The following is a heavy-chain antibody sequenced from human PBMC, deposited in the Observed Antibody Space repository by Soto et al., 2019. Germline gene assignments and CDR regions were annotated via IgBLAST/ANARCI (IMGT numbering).Heavy chain of an antibody. CDR2: IKSKTDGGTT. D-gene: IGHD2-21*01. CDR1: GFTFSNAW. V-gene: IGHV3-15*07. Sequence: EVQLVESGGGLVKPGGSLRLSCAASGFTFSNAWMNWVRQAPGKGLEWVGRIKSKTDGGTTDYAAPVKGRFTISRDDSKKTLYMQMNSLKTEDTAVYYCSTAPLNPPYHYYYYGMDVWGQGTTDTVSS. CDR3: STAPLNPPYHYYYYGMDV. J-gene: IGHJ6*02.